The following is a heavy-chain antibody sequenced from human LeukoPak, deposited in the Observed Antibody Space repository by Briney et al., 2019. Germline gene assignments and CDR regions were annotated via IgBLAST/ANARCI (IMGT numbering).Heavy chain of an antibody. V-gene: IGHV4-34*01. D-gene: IGHD7-27*01. CDR3: ARTHQIGVLPATLGI. CDR2: INHSGST. CDR1: GGSFSGYY. Sequence: SETLSLTCAVYGGSFSGYYWSWIRQPPGKGLEWIGEINHSGSTNYNPSLKSRVTISVDTSKNQFSLKLSSVTAADTAVYYCARTHQIGVLPATLGIWGQGTMVTVSS. J-gene: IGHJ3*02.